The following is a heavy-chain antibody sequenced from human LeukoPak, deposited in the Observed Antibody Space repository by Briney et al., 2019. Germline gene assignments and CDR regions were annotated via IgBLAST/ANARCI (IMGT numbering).Heavy chain of an antibody. CDR1: GGSISSYY. CDR3: AGHRGSYYSFDY. D-gene: IGHD1-26*01. CDR2: IYYSGST. Sequence: SSETLSLTCAVSGGSISSYYWSWIRQPPGKGLEWIGYIYYSGSTNYNPSLKSRVTISVDTSTNQFSLKLSSVTAADTAVYYCAGHRGSYYSFDYWGQGTLATVSS. J-gene: IGHJ4*02. V-gene: IGHV4-59*08.